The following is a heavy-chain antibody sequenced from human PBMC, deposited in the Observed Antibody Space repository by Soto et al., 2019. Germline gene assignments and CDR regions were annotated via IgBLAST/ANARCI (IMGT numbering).Heavy chain of an antibody. CDR2: IYYSGST. J-gene: IGHJ6*02. Sequence: ETLSLTCTVSGGSISSSSYYWGWIRQPPGKGLEWIGSIYYSGSTYYNPSLKSRVTISVDTSKNQFSLKLSSVTAADTAVYYCAGHPPGGSYFLYYYYYGMDVWGQGTTVTVSS. CDR3: AGHPPGGSYFLYYYYYGMDV. D-gene: IGHD1-26*01. V-gene: IGHV4-39*01. CDR1: GGSISSSSYY.